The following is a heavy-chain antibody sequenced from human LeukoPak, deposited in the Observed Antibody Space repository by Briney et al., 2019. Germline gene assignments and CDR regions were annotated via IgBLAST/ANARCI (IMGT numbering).Heavy chain of an antibody. CDR3: ARDPEDSRHPYGMDV. Sequence: GGSLRLSCAASGFTFSSYTMNWVRQAPGKRLEWVSSISSSSSYISYADSVKGRFTISRDNAKNSLYLQMNSLRVEDTAVYYCARDPEDSRHPYGMDVWGQGTTVTVSS. CDR2: ISSSSSYI. CDR1: GFTFSSYT. V-gene: IGHV3-21*01. D-gene: IGHD3-22*01. J-gene: IGHJ6*02.